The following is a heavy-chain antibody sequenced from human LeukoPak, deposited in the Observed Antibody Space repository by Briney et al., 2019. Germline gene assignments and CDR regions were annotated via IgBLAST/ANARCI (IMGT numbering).Heavy chain of an antibody. V-gene: IGHV4-34*01. CDR2: INHSGST. Sequence: SETLSLTCAVYGGSFSGYYWSWIRQPPGKGLEWIGEINHSGSTNYNPSLKGRVTISVDTSKNQFSLKLSSVTAADTAVYYCARGISYYGGKRYYFDYWGQGTLVTVSS. J-gene: IGHJ4*02. D-gene: IGHD4-23*01. CDR3: ARGISYYGGKRYYFDY. CDR1: GGSFSGYY.